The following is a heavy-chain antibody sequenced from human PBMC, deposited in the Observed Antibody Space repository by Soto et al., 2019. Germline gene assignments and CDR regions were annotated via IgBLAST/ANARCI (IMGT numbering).Heavy chain of an antibody. V-gene: IGHV4-34*01. CDR1: GGSFNGYY. CDR2: INHSGRT. Sequence: SETLSLTCAVYGGSFNGYYWSWIRQPPGKGLEWIGEINHSGRTNYNPSLKSRVTISIDTSKNQFSLKLSSVTAADTAVYYCARGKRYYDFWSGYCRNYYYYGMDVWGQGTTVTVSS. J-gene: IGHJ6*02. CDR3: ARGKRYYDFWSGYCRNYYYYGMDV. D-gene: IGHD3-3*01.